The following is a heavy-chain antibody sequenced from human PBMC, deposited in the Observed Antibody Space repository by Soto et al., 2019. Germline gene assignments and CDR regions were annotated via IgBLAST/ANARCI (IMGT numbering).Heavy chain of an antibody. CDR3: ASRVSDYFDY. Sequence: QLQLQESGSRLVKASQTLSLTCAVSGGSISSGGFSCNWIRQPPGKGLEWIGYIYHSGSTYFNPSLKSRVTMSVDRSTNQFSLKLSSMTAADTAVYYCASRVSDYFDYWGQGTPVTVSS. V-gene: IGHV4-30-2*01. CDR1: GGSISSGGFS. CDR2: IYHSGST. D-gene: IGHD6-19*01. J-gene: IGHJ4*02.